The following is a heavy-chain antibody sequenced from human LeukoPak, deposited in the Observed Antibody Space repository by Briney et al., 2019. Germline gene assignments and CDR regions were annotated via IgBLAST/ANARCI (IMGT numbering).Heavy chain of an antibody. Sequence: ASVKVSCKASGYTFTHFDINWIRQATGQGLEWMGWMNPDSGNTEYAQKFQGRVTMTRNTSISTAYMELSSLRSEDTAVYYCARGPASGWYRWFDPWGQGTLVTASS. J-gene: IGHJ5*02. D-gene: IGHD6-19*01. CDR3: ARGPASGWYRWFDP. V-gene: IGHV1-8*01. CDR1: GYTFTHFD. CDR2: MNPDSGNT.